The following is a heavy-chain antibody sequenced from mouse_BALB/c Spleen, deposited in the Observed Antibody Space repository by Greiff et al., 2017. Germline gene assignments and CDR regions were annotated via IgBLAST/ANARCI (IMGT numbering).Heavy chain of an antibody. J-gene: IGHJ3*01. CDR3: ARAGSSFSAWFAY. Sequence: EVHLVESGGGLVKPGGSLKLSCAASGFTFSDYYMYWVRQTPEKRLEWVATISDGGSYTYYPDSVKGRFTISRDNAKNNLYLQMSSLKSEDTAMYYCARAGSSFSAWFAYWGQGTLVTVSA. CDR1: GFTFSDYY. V-gene: IGHV5-4*02. CDR2: ISDGGSYT. D-gene: IGHD1-1*01.